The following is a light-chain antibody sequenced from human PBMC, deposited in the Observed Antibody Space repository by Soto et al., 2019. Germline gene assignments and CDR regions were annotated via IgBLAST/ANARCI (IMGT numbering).Light chain of an antibody. CDR3: QQYGSSGT. J-gene: IGKJ1*01. CDR2: GAS. CDR1: QSVSSN. Sequence: EIVMTQSPATLSVSPGERATLSCRASQSVSSNLAWYQQKPGQAPRLLIYGASSRATGIPDRFSGSGSGTDFTLTISRLEPEDFAVYYCQQYGSSGTFGQGNKVDIK. V-gene: IGKV3-20*01.